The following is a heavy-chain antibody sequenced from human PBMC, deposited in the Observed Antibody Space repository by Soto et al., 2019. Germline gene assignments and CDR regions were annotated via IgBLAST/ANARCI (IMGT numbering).Heavy chain of an antibody. CDR3: AKRGYSYGPDPYYYYYMDG. D-gene: IGHD5-18*01. CDR2: ISGSGGST. V-gene: IGHV3-23*01. CDR1: GFTFSSYA. Sequence: GGSLRLSCAASGFTFSSYAMSWVRQAPGKGLEWVSAISGSGGSTYYADSVKGRFTISRDNSKNTLYLQMNSLRAEDTAVYYCAKRGYSYGPDPYYYYYMDGWGKGTTVTVSS. J-gene: IGHJ6*03.